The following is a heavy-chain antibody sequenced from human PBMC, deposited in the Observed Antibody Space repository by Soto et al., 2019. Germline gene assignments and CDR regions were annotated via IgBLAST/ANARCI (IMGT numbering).Heavy chain of an antibody. J-gene: IGHJ4*02. CDR2: ISAYNGNT. Sequence: QVQLVQSGAEVKKPGASVKVSCKASGYTFTSYGFSWVRQAPGQGLEWMGWISAYNGNTNYAQKLQGRVTMTTDTSTGRAYRVQRSRRTSDTAGYYCARGTTVETGNYWGQGTLVTVSS. D-gene: IGHD4-17*01. CDR1: GYTFTSYG. CDR3: ARGTTVETGNY. V-gene: IGHV1-18*01.